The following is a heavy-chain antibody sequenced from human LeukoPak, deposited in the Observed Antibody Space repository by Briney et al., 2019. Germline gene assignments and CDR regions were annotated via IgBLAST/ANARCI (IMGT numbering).Heavy chain of an antibody. D-gene: IGHD2-2*02. CDR3: AGRHCSSTSCYTLYYYYMDV. J-gene: IGHJ6*03. CDR2: IYTSGST. Sequence: SETLSLTCTVSGGSISSYYWSWIRQPAGKGLEWIGRIYTSGSTNYNPSLKSRVTMSVDTSKKQFSLKLSSVTAADTAVYYCAGRHCSSTSCYTLYYYYMDVWGKGTTVTVSS. V-gene: IGHV4-4*07. CDR1: GGSISSYY.